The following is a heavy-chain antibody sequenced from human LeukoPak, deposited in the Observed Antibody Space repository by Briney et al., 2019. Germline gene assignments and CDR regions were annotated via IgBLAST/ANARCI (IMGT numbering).Heavy chain of an antibody. J-gene: IGHJ4*02. CDR2: IYSGYSHT. CDR3: ARAEEAILLDY. V-gene: IGHV5-51*01. CDR1: GYSVTRYW. Sequence: GESLKISCKGSGYSVTRYWICGVRPMPGKGLGWMGIIYSGYSHTRYIPSVQGHVTISADKYISTAYLQCSILNASDTAMYYCARAEEAILLDYWGQGTLVTVSS. D-gene: IGHD2-15*01.